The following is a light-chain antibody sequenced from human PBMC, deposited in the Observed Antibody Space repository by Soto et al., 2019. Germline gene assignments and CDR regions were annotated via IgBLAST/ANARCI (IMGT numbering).Light chain of an antibody. Sequence: QSVLTQPPSASGSPGQSVTISCTGTSSDVGGYNCVSWYQQHPGKAPKLMIYDVSKRPSGVPDRFSGSKSGNTASLTVSGLQAEDEADYYCSSYAGSNNYVFGTGTKVTVL. J-gene: IGLJ1*01. V-gene: IGLV2-8*01. CDR3: SSYAGSNNYV. CDR1: SSDVGGYNC. CDR2: DVS.